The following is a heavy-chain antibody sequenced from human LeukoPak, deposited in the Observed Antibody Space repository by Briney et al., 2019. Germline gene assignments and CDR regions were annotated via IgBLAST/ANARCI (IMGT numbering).Heavy chain of an antibody. D-gene: IGHD2-2*01. Sequence: ASVKVSCKAAGYSFTNYYMHWVRQAPGQGLEWMGIINPSDGSTGYAQKLQGRVTMTRDTSTSAVYMELSSLRFVDTAVYYSARGSVGSTSPYSYYAMDVWGQGTTVTVSS. CDR1: GYSFTNYY. J-gene: IGHJ6*02. CDR2: INPSDGST. V-gene: IGHV1-46*01. CDR3: ARGSVGSTSPYSYYAMDV.